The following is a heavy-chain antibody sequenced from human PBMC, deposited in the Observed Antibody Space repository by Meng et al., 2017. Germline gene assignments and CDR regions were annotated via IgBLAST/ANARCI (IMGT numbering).Heavy chain of an antibody. CDR3: ARSDWFDP. CDR1: GFTFRNYW. CDR2: IKPDGTMT. Sequence: ELQRVGPGGGLVQAGGSLRLSCTASGFTFRNYWMHWVRQAPGKGLVWVSRIKPDGTMTVYADSVKGRFTISRDNAKNTLYLQMNSLRSDDTAVYYCARSDWFDPWGQGTLVTVSS. V-gene: IGHV3-74*01. J-gene: IGHJ5*02.